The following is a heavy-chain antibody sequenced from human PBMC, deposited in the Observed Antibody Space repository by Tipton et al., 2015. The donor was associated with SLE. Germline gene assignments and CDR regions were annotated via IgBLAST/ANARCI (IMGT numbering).Heavy chain of an antibody. D-gene: IGHD6-13*01. V-gene: IGHV4-61*02. J-gene: IGHJ4*02. CDR1: GGSISSGTYY. CDR2: FYTSGST. CDR3: ARGVQQLGRFDY. Sequence: TLSLTCTVSGGSISSGTYYWTWIRQPAGKGLEWIGRFYTSGSTNYNPSLKSRITISADTSKNQFSLKLNSVTAADTAVYYCARGVQQLGRFDYWGQGTLVTVSS.